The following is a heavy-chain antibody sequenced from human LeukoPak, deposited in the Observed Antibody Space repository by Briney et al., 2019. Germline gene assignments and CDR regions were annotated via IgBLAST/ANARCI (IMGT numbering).Heavy chain of an antibody. J-gene: IGHJ4*02. D-gene: IGHD3-16*01. CDR1: GGTFSSYA. Sequence: GSSVKVSCRASGGTFSSYAISWVRQAPGQGLEWMGGIIPIFGTANYAQKFQGRVTITTDESTSTAYMELSSLRSEDTAVYYCARDRSGIMITFGGVRGENDYWGQGTLVTVSS. CDR2: IIPIFGTA. CDR3: ARDRSGIMITFGGVRGENDY. V-gene: IGHV1-69*05.